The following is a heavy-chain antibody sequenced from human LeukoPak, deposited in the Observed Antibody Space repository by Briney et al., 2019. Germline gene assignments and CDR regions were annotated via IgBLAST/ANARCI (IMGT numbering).Heavy chain of an antibody. D-gene: IGHD6-13*01. CDR1: GGTFSSYA. J-gene: IGHJ4*02. V-gene: IGHV1-69*01. Sequence: GSSVKVSCKASGGTFSSYAISWVRQAPGQGLEWMGGIIPIFGTANYAQKFQGRATITADESTSTAYMELSSLRSEDTAVYYCARGAAAAAKYDYWGQGTLVTVSS. CDR3: ARGAAAAAKYDY. CDR2: IIPIFGTA.